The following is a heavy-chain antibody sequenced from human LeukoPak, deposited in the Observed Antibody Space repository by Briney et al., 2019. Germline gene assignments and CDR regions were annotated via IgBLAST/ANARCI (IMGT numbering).Heavy chain of an antibody. D-gene: IGHD6-6*01. Sequence: GASVKVSCKASGGSFRSYTISWVRQAPGQGFEWMGGIIPLFGTANYSQKFQGRVTITADESTSTAYMELSSLTFDDTAVYFCAVESGSSSALFDFWGQGSLVTVSS. J-gene: IGHJ4*02. CDR3: AVESGSSSALFDF. V-gene: IGHV1-69*13. CDR2: IIPLFGTA. CDR1: GGSFRSYT.